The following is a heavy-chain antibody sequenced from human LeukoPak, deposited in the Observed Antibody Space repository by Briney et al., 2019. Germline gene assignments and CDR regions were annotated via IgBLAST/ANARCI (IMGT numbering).Heavy chain of an antibody. Sequence: SGGSLRLSCAASGFTFSSYAMSWVRQAPGRGLEWVSAISGSGGSTYYADSVKGRFIISRDNSKNTPYLQMNSLRAEDTAVYYCAKVSGGRRSSYFDYWGQGTLVTVSS. D-gene: IGHD4-17*01. CDR3: AKVSGGRRSSYFDY. CDR1: GFTFSSYA. J-gene: IGHJ4*02. CDR2: ISGSGGST. V-gene: IGHV3-23*01.